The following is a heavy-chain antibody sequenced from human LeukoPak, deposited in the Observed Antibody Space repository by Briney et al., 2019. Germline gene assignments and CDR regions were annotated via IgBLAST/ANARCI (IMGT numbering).Heavy chain of an antibody. CDR3: ARDRPDTVATSHAFDI. CDR2: INPNSGGT. CDR1: GYTFTGNY. D-gene: IGHD4-17*01. Sequence: ASVKVSCKASGYTFTGNYMHWVRQAPGQGLEWMGWINPNSGGTNYAQKFQGRVTMTRDTSISTAYMELSRLRSDDTAVYYCARDRPDTVATSHAFDIWGQGTMVTVSS. J-gene: IGHJ3*02. V-gene: IGHV1-2*02.